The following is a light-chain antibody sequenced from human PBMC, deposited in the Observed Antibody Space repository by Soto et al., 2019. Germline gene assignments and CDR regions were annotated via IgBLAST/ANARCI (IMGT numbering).Light chain of an antibody. Sequence: IVMTQSPATLSVSPGERATLSCRASQSVSSNLAWYQQKPGQAPRLLIYGASTRATGIPARFSGSGSGTEFTLTISRLEPEDFALYYCQQYGGSPRTFGQGTKVDI. CDR1: QSVSSN. J-gene: IGKJ1*01. CDR3: QQYGGSPRT. CDR2: GAS. V-gene: IGKV3-15*01.